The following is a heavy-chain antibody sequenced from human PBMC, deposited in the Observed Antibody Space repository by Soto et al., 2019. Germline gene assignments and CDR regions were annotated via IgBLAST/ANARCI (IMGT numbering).Heavy chain of an antibody. CDR1: GFTFSSFE. V-gene: IGHV3-48*03. CDR3: ARDSRGRAARLPTFYY. J-gene: IGHJ4*02. CDR2: IGRSGETI. Sequence: PGGSLRLSCVGSGFTFSSFEMNWVRQTPGKGLEWLSYIGRSGETIYYADSVKGRFTISRDNAKSSLFLQMNGLRDEDTGIYYCARDSRGRAARLPTFYYWGRGTPVPASS. D-gene: IGHD6-6*01.